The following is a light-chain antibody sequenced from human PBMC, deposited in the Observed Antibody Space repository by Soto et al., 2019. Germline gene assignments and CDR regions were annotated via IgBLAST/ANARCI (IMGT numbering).Light chain of an antibody. CDR2: AAS. CDR1: QSVTKY. CDR3: QQYGSSPYT. V-gene: IGKV3-20*01. Sequence: EVVLTQSPATLSLSPGERATLSCRASQSVTKYLAWYQQKPGQALRLLIYAASSRATGIPDRFSGSGSGTYFTLSISRLEPEDFAVYYCQQYGSSPYTFGQGTKLEIK. J-gene: IGKJ2*01.